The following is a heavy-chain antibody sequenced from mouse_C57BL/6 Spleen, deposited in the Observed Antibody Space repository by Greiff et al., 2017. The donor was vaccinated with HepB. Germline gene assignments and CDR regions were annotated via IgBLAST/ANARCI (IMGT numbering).Heavy chain of an antibody. J-gene: IGHJ2*01. CDR2: INPSSGYT. V-gene: IGHV1-4*01. Sequence: VQLQQSGAELARPGASVKMSCKASGYTFTSYTMHWVKQRPGQGLEWIGYINPSSGYTKYNQKFKDKATLTADKSSSTAYMQLSSLTSEDSAVYYCAREFYYGSSYGMDYWGQGTTLTVSS. CDR3: AREFYYGSSYGMDY. CDR1: GYTFTSYT. D-gene: IGHD1-1*01.